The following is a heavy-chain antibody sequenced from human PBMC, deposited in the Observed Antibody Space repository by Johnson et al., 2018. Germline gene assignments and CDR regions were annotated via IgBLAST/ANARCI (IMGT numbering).Heavy chain of an antibody. Sequence: QVQLVQSGAEVKKPGSSVKVSCKASGGIFSSYVISWVRQAPGQGLEWMGGIIPMFGTANYAQKFQGRVTMTEDTSTDTADMELSSLRSEDAAGYYCATVRVYYRREGFDIWGQGTMVTVSS. J-gene: IGHJ3*02. CDR2: IIPMFGTA. CDR3: ATVRVYYRREGFDI. V-gene: IGHV1-69*14. D-gene: IGHD3-22*01. CDR1: GGIFSSYV.